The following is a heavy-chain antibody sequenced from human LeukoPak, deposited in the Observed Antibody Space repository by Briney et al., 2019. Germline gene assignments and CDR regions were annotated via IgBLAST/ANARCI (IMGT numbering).Heavy chain of an antibody. CDR1: GFTFSSYG. CDR3: AKETYGVPREYYAMDV. Sequence: GSLRLSCAASGFTFSSYGMHWVRQAPGKGLEWVAVISYDGSNKYYADSVKGRFTISRDNSKNTLYLQMNSLRAEDTAVYYCAKETYGVPREYYAMDVWGQGTTVTVSS. D-gene: IGHD4-17*01. J-gene: IGHJ6*02. V-gene: IGHV3-30*18. CDR2: ISYDGSNK.